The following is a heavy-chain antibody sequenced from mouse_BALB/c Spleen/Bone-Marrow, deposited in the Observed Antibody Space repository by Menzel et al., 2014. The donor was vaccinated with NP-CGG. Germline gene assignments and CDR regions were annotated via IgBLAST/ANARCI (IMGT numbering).Heavy chain of an antibody. V-gene: IGHV1-7*01. Sequence: VKLVESGAELAKPGASVKMSRKASGYTFTNYWMHWVKQRPGQGLEWIGYINPSTGYTEYNQKFKDKATLTADKSSSTAYMQLSSLTSEDSAVYYCARGYQRILAYWGQGTLVTVSA. CDR3: ARGYQRILAY. CDR2: INPSTGYT. CDR1: GYTFTNYW. J-gene: IGHJ3*01.